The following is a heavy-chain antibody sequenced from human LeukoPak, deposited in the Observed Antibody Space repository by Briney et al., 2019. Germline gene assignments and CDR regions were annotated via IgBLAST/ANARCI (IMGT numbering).Heavy chain of an antibody. J-gene: IGHJ6*03. CDR2: TYYRSKWYN. CDR3: AREVKMAAAGVYYYYYMDV. V-gene: IGHV6-1*01. D-gene: IGHD6-13*01. Sequence: SQTLSLTCAISGDSVSSNSAAWNWIRQSPSRGLEWLGRTYYRSKWYNDYAVSVKSRITINPDTSKNQFSLQLNSVTPEDTAVYYCAREVKMAAAGVYYYYYMDVWGKGTTVTISS. CDR1: GDSVSSNSAA.